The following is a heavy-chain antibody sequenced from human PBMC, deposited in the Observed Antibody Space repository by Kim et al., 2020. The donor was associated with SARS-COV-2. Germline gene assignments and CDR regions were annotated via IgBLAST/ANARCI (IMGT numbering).Heavy chain of an antibody. CDR1: GGSISSYY. D-gene: IGHD3-16*01. CDR3: ARLSLLGGRFDP. V-gene: IGHV4-59*01. Sequence: SETLSLTCTVSGGSISSYYWSWIRQPPGKGLEWIGYIYYSGSTNYNPSLKSRVTISVDTSKNQFSLKLSSVTAADTAVYYCARLSLLGGRFDPWGQGTLVTVSS. CDR2: IYYSGST. J-gene: IGHJ5*02.